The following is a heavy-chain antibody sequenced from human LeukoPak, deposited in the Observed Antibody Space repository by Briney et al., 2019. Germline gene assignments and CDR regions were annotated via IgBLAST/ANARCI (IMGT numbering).Heavy chain of an antibody. CDR1: GFTFSHLW. D-gene: IGHD2-8*01. J-gene: IGHJ4*02. V-gene: IGHV3-30*03. CDR2: ISYDGTYK. Sequence: GGSLRLSCAASGFTFSHLWMSWVRQAPGKGLEWVTVISYDGTYKYYADSVKGRFTISRDNSKNTLYLQMNSLRADDTAVYYCARGGGHCVNGLCYMDYWGQGTLVTVSS. CDR3: ARGGGHCVNGLCYMDY.